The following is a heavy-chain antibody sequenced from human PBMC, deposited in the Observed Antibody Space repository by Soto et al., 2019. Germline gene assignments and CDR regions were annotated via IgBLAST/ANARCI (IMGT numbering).Heavy chain of an antibody. V-gene: IGHV1-69*13. CDR3: ARDLPPYCSSTSCFEANWFDP. D-gene: IGHD2-2*01. J-gene: IGHJ5*02. Sequence: SVKVSCKTSGGTFSSYTTSWVRQAPGQGLEWMGGISPILGAASHAPSFQGRVTITADDSTNTAFMELTSLRSDDTAVYYCARDLPPYCSSTSCFEANWFDPWGQGTPVTVSS. CDR1: GGTFSSYT. CDR2: ISPILGAA.